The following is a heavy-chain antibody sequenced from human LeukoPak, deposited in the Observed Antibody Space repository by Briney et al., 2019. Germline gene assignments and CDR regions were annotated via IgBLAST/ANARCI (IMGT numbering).Heavy chain of an antibody. CDR3: TKERGPYVIGY. Sequence: PGGSLRLSCAAPGFLVSSCVMHWVRQAPGKGLEGVGGILSNGNNKYYADSVKGRFNISRDKSKKQLYLQMDSLRDEDAALYYCTKERGPYVIGYWGQGTLVTVSS. J-gene: IGHJ1*01. V-gene: IGHV3-33*03. CDR2: ILSNGNNK. CDR1: GFLVSSCV. D-gene: IGHD2/OR15-2a*01.